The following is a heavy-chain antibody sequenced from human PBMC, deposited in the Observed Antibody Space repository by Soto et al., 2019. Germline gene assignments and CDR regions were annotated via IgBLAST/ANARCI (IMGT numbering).Heavy chain of an antibody. CDR3: ARQVPYSSHRMDA. V-gene: IGHV3-21*06. Sequence: PWGSLRLSCAASGFTFSTFSMDWVRHAPGQGLEWVSSISSRGTYVYYADSVKGRFTISKDNANNLLFLQMNSLRAEDTAVYYCARQVPYSSHRMDAWGQGTTVTVSS. J-gene: IGHJ6*02. CDR2: ISSRGTYV. CDR1: GFTFSTFS. D-gene: IGHD3-22*01.